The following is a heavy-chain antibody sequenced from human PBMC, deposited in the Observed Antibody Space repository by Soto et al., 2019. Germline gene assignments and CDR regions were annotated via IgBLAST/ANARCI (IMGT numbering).Heavy chain of an antibody. D-gene: IGHD2-2*01. Sequence: QVQLVQSGAEVKKPGSSVKVSCKASGGTFGSYAISWVRQAPGQGLEWMGGIIPIPGTANYAQKFQGRVTIAADESTSTAYMELSSLSSEDTAVYYCASSQGSSTSLEIYYYYYYGMDVWGQGTTVTVSS. CDR2: IIPIPGTA. V-gene: IGHV1-69*01. CDR3: ASSQGSSTSLEIYYYYYYGMDV. J-gene: IGHJ6*02. CDR1: GGTFGSYA.